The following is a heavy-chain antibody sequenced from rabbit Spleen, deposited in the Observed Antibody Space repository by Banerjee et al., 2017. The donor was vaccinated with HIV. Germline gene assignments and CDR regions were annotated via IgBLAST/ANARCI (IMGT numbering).Heavy chain of an antibody. Sequence: QTLEGPGGALVKPGASLPLPCPPSDFTFTTTSYFSWFRQAPGKGLEWIGCIYTGGSGGIYYASWARGRLTISKTSSTTVTLQMTSLTAADTATYFCGRSSNAGYAGYGYGSNLWGPGTLVTVS. V-gene: IGHV1S40*01. CDR2: IYTGGSGGI. CDR3: GRSSNAGYAGYGYGSNL. CDR1: DFTFTTTSY. D-gene: IGHD7-1*01. J-gene: IGHJ4*01.